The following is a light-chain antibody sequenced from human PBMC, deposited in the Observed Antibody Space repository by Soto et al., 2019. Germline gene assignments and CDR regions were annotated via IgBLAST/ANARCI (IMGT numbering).Light chain of an antibody. Sequence: DIQLTQSPSTLSASVVDIVTITCRASRSIINWLAWYQQKSGKGPKLLIYKASNLQTGVPSRFSGSGYGTEFTLTISSLQPDDVATYYCQQYSDHWTFGQGTKVDIK. V-gene: IGKV1-5*03. CDR1: RSIINW. CDR3: QQYSDHWT. CDR2: KAS. J-gene: IGKJ1*01.